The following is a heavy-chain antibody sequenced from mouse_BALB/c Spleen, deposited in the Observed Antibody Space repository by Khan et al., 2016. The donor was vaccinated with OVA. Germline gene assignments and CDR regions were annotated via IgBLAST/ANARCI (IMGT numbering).Heavy chain of an antibody. CDR3: ARRDYGSSYGFAY. J-gene: IGHJ3*01. CDR2: IWSGGST. Sequence: QVQLKQSGPGLVQPSQSLSITCTVSDFSLTNYGVHWVRQSPGQGLEWLGVIWSGGSTDYNVAFISRLSITKDNSKCQVFFKMNSLQVDDTAIYYCARRDYGSSYGFAYWGQGTLVTVSA. CDR1: DFSLTNYG. D-gene: IGHD1-1*01. V-gene: IGHV2-4*02.